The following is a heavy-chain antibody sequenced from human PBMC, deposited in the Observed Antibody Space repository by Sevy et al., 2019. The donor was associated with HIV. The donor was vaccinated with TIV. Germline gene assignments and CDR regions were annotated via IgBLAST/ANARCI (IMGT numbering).Heavy chain of an antibody. CDR2: IYYSGST. J-gene: IGHJ4*01. CDR1: GGSISSGGYY. D-gene: IGHD2-2*01. Sequence: SETLSLTCTVSGGSISSGGYYWSWIRQHPGKGLEWIGYIYYSGSTYYNPSLKSRVTISVDTSKNQFSLKLSSVTAADTAGYYCARAKRYCSSTSCYLEGFDYWGHGTLVTVSS. CDR3: ARAKRYCSSTSCYLEGFDY. V-gene: IGHV4-31*03.